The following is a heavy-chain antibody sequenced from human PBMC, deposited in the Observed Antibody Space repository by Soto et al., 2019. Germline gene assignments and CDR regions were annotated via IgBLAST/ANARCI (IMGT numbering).Heavy chain of an antibody. CDR3: ATQVVVVAATRKYTFDY. J-gene: IGHJ4*02. V-gene: IGHV1-24*01. Sequence: ASVKVSCKASGGTFSSYAISWVRQAPGQGLEWMGGFDPEDGETIYAQKFQGRVTMTEDTSTDTAYMELSSLRSEDTAVYYCATQVVVVAATRKYTFDYWGQGTLVTVSS. CDR2: FDPEDGET. CDR1: GGTFSSYA. D-gene: IGHD2-15*01.